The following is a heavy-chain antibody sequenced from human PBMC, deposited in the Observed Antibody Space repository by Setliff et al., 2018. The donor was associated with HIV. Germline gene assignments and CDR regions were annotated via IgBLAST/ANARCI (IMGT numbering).Heavy chain of an antibody. CDR3: AKARSEYQLMPWYYYMDV. J-gene: IGHJ6*03. D-gene: IGHD6-6*01. CDR2: MLYDGSDR. V-gene: IGHV3-30*18. Sequence: PGESLKISCVASGFSFSNYGMHWVRQAPGKGPELVAVMLYDGSDRYYADSVKGRFTTSRDNSKKTLYLQMNSLRPEDTAVYHCAKARSEYQLMPWYYYMDVWGQGTTVTVSS. CDR1: GFSFSNYG.